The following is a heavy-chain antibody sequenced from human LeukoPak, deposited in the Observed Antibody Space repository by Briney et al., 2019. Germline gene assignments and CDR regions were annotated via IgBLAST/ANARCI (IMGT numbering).Heavy chain of an antibody. Sequence: PRGSLRLSCAASGFTFSNYWMHWIRQVPGKGLVWVSHIKYDGSATNYADSVKGRFTISRDNAKNTLYLQMNSLRAEDTAVYFCVSGSLQSGYNFDYWGQGALVTVSS. J-gene: IGHJ4*02. CDR2: IKYDGSAT. V-gene: IGHV3-74*01. CDR1: GFTFSNYW. CDR3: VSGSLQSGYNFDY. D-gene: IGHD3-3*01.